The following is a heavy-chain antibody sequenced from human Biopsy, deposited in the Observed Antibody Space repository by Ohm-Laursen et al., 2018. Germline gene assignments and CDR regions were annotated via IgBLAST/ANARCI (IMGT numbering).Heavy chain of an antibody. CDR3: VRGVDYYDPYHYYALDV. V-gene: IGHV4-34*01. CDR2: INHSGRT. Sequence: PPGTLSLTCAVYGESFNGYYWSWIRQTPGKGLEWIGEINHSGRTNYNPSLKSRVTISVDTFKNQFSLKVRSVTAADTAVYYCVRGVDYYDPYHYYALDVWGQGTTVTVSS. J-gene: IGHJ6*02. D-gene: IGHD3-22*01. CDR1: GESFNGYY.